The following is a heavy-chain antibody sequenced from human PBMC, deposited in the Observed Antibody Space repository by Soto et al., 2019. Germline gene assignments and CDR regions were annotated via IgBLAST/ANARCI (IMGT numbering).Heavy chain of an antibody. Sequence: QVQLVQSGAEVKKPGASVKVSCKASGYTFTSYAMHWVRQAPGQRLEWRGWINVGTGNTKYSQKFQGRVTITRETSASTAYMELSRLRSEDTAVYYCARLEAYCSGGTCYLSYFDYWGQGTLVTVSS. CDR1: GYTFTSYA. D-gene: IGHD2-15*01. CDR2: INVGTGNT. CDR3: ARLEAYCSGGTCYLSYFDY. V-gene: IGHV1-3*01. J-gene: IGHJ4*02.